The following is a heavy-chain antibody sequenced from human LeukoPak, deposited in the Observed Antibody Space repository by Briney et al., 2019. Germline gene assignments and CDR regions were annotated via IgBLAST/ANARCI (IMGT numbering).Heavy chain of an antibody. J-gene: IGHJ4*02. CDR2: IYYSGST. Sequence: PSQTLSLTCTVSGGSISSGGYYWSWTRQHPGKGLEWIGYIYYSGSTYYNPSLKSRVTISVDTSKDQFSLKLSSVTAADTAVYYCARDGSSPFDYWGQGTLVTVSS. V-gene: IGHV4-31*03. D-gene: IGHD3-10*01. CDR1: GGSISSGGYY. CDR3: ARDGSSPFDY.